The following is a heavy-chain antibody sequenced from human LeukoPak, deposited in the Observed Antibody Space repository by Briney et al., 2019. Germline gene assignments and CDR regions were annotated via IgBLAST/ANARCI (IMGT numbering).Heavy chain of an antibody. J-gene: IGHJ3*02. Sequence: GRSLRLSCAASGFTFRNYGMGWGRQAPGKGLGLAALVWYDGGNQFYTDSVKGRFTTSRDNFKNTLYLQMNSLRVEDTAVYYCARDLNLPDGLDIWGQGTTVTVSS. CDR3: ARDLNLPDGLDI. CDR2: VWYDGGNQ. V-gene: IGHV3-33*01. D-gene: IGHD1-14*01. CDR1: GFTFRNYG.